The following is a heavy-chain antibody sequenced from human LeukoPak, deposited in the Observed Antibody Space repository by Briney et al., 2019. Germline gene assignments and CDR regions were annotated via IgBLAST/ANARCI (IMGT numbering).Heavy chain of an antibody. CDR1: GNTFTSYY. CDR3: ARCVTMPTVDSYYYYMDV. D-gene: IGHD4-23*01. Sequence: GASVKASCKASGNTFTSYYMHWVRQAPGQGLEWMGRINPSGGSTSYAQKFQGRVTMTRDTSTSTVYMEVSSLRSEDTAVYYCARCVTMPTVDSYYYYMDVWGKGTTVTISS. CDR2: INPSGGST. V-gene: IGHV1-46*01. J-gene: IGHJ6*03.